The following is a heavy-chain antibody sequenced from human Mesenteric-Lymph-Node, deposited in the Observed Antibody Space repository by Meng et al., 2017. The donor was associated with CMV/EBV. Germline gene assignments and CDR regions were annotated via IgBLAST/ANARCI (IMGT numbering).Heavy chain of an antibody. CDR3: ARDPHFGALDY. V-gene: IGHV3-33*01. CDR2: IWYDGTNK. J-gene: IGHJ4*02. Sequence: GGSLRLSCAASGFTFSSYGMDWVRQASGKGLEWVAVIWYDGTNKYYADSVKGRFTISRDNSKNTLYLQMNSLRAEDTAVYYCARDPHFGALDYWGQGTLVTVSS. D-gene: IGHD3-10*01. CDR1: GFTFSSYG.